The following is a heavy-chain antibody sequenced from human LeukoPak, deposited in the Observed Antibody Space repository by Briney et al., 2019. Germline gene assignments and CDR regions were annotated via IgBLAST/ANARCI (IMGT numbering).Heavy chain of an antibody. CDR2: ISYDGSNK. CDR1: GFTFSSYG. D-gene: IGHD2-2*01. Sequence: PGRSLRLSCAASGFTFSSYGMHWVRQAPGKGLEWVAVISYDGSNKYYADSVKGRFTISRDNSKNTLYLQMNSLRAEDTAVYYCAKDPVRYCSSTSCLFNWFDPWGQGTLSPSPQ. CDR3: AKDPVRYCSSTSCLFNWFDP. J-gene: IGHJ5*02. V-gene: IGHV3-30*18.